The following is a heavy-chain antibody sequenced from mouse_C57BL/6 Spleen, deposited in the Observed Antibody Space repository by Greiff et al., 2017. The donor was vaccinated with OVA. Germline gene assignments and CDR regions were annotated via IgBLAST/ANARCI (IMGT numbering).Heavy chain of an antibody. CDR1: GFTFSSYG. D-gene: IGHD2-2*01. Sequence: EVKLVESGGDLVKPGGSLKLSCAASGFTFSSYGMSWVRQTPDKRLEWVATISSGGSYTYYPDSVKGRFTISRDNAKNTLYLQMSSLKSEDTAMYYCARQALWLRLGDYFDYWGQGTTLTVSS. V-gene: IGHV5-6*02. CDR3: ARQALWLRLGDYFDY. J-gene: IGHJ2*01. CDR2: ISSGGSYT.